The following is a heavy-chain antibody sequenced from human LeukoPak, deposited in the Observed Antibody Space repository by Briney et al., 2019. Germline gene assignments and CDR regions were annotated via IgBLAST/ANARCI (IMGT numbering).Heavy chain of an antibody. CDR1: GGSIISSSYY. V-gene: IGHV4-39*01. J-gene: IGHJ3*02. Sequence: SETLSLTCTVSGGSIISSSYYWGWIRQPPGKGLEWIGSIYYSGSTYYNPSLKSRVTISVDTSKNQFSLKLSSVTAADTAVYYCARAYITIFGVVRAFDIWGQGTMVTVSS. D-gene: IGHD3-3*01. CDR3: ARAYITIFGVVRAFDI. CDR2: IYYSGST.